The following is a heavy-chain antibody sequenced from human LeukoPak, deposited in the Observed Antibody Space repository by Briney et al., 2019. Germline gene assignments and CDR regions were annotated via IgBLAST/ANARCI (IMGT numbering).Heavy chain of an antibody. V-gene: IGHV3-23*01. CDR2: ISGSGGST. CDR1: GFTFNDYA. CDR3: AKDPSTADYYYYYMDV. J-gene: IGHJ6*03. Sequence: GGSLRLSCAASGFTFNDYAMSWVRQTPGKGLEWVSAISGSGGSTYYADSVKGRFTISRDNSKNTLYLQMNSLRAEDTAVYYCAKDPSTADYYYYYMDVWGKGTTVTVSS.